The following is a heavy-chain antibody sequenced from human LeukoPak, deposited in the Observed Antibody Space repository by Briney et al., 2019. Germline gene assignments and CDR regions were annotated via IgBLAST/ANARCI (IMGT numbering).Heavy chain of an antibody. CDR2: IWYDGSNK. CDR3: ASGPNGVWPYYYGMDV. CDR1: GFTFSSYG. V-gene: IGHV3-33*01. D-gene: IGHD2-8*01. Sequence: PGGSLRLSCAASGFTFSSYGMHWVRQAPGKGLEWVAVIWYDGSNKYYADSVKGRFTISRDNSKNTLYLQMNSLRAEDTAVYYCASGPNGVWPYYYGMDVWGQGTTVTVSS. J-gene: IGHJ6*02.